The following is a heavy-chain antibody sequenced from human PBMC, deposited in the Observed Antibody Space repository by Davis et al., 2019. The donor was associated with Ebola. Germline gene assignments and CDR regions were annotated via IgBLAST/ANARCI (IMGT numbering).Heavy chain of an antibody. V-gene: IGHV1-69*13. Sequence: SVKVSCKASGGTFSSYAISWVRQAPGQGLEWMGGIIPIFGTANYAQKFQGRVTITADESTSTAYMELSSLRSEDTAVYYCAREGLLWFRFPSYYYYGMDVWGQGTTVTVSS. J-gene: IGHJ6*02. D-gene: IGHD3-10*01. CDR2: IIPIFGTA. CDR1: GGTFSSYA. CDR3: AREGLLWFRFPSYYYYGMDV.